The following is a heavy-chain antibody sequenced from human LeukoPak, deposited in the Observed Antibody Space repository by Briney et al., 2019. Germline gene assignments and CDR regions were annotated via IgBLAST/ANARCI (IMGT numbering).Heavy chain of an antibody. CDR3: ARAPTPYYYDSSGYLRYYWFDP. V-gene: IGHV4-59*01. CDR1: GGSISSYY. D-gene: IGHD3-22*01. Sequence: SETLSLTCTVSGGSISSYYWSWIRQPPGKGLEWIGYIYYSGSTNYNPSLKSRVTISVDTSKNQFSLKLSSVTAADTAVYYCARAPTPYYYDSSGYLRYYWFDPWGQGTLVTVSS. J-gene: IGHJ5*02. CDR2: IYYSGST.